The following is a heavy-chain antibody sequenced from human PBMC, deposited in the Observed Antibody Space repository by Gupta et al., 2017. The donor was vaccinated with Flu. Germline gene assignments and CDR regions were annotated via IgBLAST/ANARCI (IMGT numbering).Heavy chain of an antibody. CDR3: ARAPGIWSRNAFDI. CDR1: GFTVSSNY. CDR2: IYSGGST. D-gene: IGHD2-15*01. V-gene: IGHV3-66*02. J-gene: IGHJ3*02. Sequence: EVQLVESGGGLVQPGGSLRLSCAASGFTVSSNYMSWVRQAPGKGLEWVSVIYSGGSTYYADSVKGRFTISRDNSKNTLYLQMNSLRAEDTAVYYCARAPGIWSRNAFDIWGQGTMVTVSS.